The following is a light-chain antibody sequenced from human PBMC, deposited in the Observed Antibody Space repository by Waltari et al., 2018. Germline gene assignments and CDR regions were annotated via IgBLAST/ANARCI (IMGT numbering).Light chain of an antibody. J-gene: IGLJ2*01. CDR3: AAWDDSLKGVL. CDR2: ADD. CDR1: RSNIGNNA. Sequence: QSVLTQTPSVSEAPRQRVTTSCSGSRSNIGNNAVNWYQQFPGKAPKLLVFADDLLPSGVSDRFSGSKSGTSASLAISGLRSEDEGVYFCAAWDDSLKGVLFGGGTKLTVL. V-gene: IGLV1-36*01.